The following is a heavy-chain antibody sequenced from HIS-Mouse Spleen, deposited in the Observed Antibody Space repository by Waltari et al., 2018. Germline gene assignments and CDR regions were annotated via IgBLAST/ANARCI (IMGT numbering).Heavy chain of an antibody. V-gene: IGHV2-70*15. J-gene: IGHJ4*02. CDR1: GFSLSTSGMC. CDR3: ARIAEGYSSSWYAFDY. CDR2: IYWDDDK. Sequence: QVTLRESGPALVKPTQTLTLTCTFSGFSLSTSGMCVSWIRQPPGKALEWLARIYWDDDKYYSTSLKTRLTISKDTSKNQVVLTMTNMDPVDTVTYYCARIAEGYSSSWYAFDYWGQGTLVTVSS. D-gene: IGHD6-13*01.